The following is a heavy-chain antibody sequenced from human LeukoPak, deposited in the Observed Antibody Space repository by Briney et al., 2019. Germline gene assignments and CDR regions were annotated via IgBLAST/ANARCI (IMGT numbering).Heavy chain of an antibody. CDR2: IYYSGST. V-gene: IGHV4-59*04. CDR3: ARHPGQYSSSWSAYYYYYYMDV. J-gene: IGHJ6*03. D-gene: IGHD6-13*01. Sequence: PSETLSLTCTVSSGSISSYYWSWIRQPPGKGLEWIGSIYYSGSTYYNPSLKSRVTISVDTSKNQFSLKLSSVTAADTAVYHCARHPGQYSSSWSAYYYYYYMDVWGKGTTVTISS. CDR1: SGSISSYY.